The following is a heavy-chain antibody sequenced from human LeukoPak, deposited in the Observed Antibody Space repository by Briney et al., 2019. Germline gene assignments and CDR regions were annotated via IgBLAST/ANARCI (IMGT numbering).Heavy chain of an antibody. J-gene: IGHJ4*02. CDR2: IRYDGSNK. Sequence: PGGSLRLSCAASGFTFSSYGMHWVRQAPGKGLEWVAFIRYDGSNKYYADSVKGRFTISRDNSKSTLYLQMNSLRAEDTAVYYCAKDRGIAAAKYYFDYWGQGTLVTVSS. D-gene: IGHD6-13*01. CDR1: GFTFSSYG. V-gene: IGHV3-30*02. CDR3: AKDRGIAAAKYYFDY.